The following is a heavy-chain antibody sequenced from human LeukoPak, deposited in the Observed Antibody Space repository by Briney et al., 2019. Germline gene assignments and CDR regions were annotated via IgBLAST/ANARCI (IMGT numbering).Heavy chain of an antibody. D-gene: IGHD4-17*01. Sequence: PGGSLRLSCAASAFTFSTYGMHWVRQAPGKGLEWVAVIWFDGSNEYYADSVYGRFTISRDNAKNSLYLQMNSLRVEDTAVYYCARGHYGLDHWGQGTLVTVSS. CDR3: ARGHYGLDH. CDR2: IWFDGSNE. J-gene: IGHJ4*02. V-gene: IGHV3-33*03. CDR1: AFTFSTYG.